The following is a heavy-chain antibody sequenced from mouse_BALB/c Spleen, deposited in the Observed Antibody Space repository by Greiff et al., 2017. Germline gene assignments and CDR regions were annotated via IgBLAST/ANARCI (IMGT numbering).Heavy chain of an antibody. CDR1: GYAFTNYL. CDR3: ARWSYAMDY. J-gene: IGHJ4*01. V-gene: IGHV1-54*01. Sequence: QVQLQQSGAELVRPGTSVKVSCKASGYAFTNYLIEWVKQRPGQGLEWIGVINPGSGGTNYNEKFKGKATLTADKSSSTAYMQLSRLTSEDSAVYFCARWSYAMDYWGQGTSVTVSS. CDR2: INPGSGGT.